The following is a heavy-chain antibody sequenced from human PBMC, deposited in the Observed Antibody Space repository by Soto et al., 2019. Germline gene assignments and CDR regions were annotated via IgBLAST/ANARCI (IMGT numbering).Heavy chain of an antibody. CDR3: AKEPVGPDWYFDL. Sequence: DVLLLESGGGLVQPGGSLRLSCAASGFTFRSYAMSWDRQAPGKGLEWVSGIRGSGISTHYADSAKGRFTVSRDNSKYTLYLQMNSLRAEDTAVYNCAKEPVGPDWYFDLWGRGTLVTVCS. J-gene: IGHJ2*01. CDR2: IRGSGIST. V-gene: IGHV3-23*01. CDR1: GFTFRSYA.